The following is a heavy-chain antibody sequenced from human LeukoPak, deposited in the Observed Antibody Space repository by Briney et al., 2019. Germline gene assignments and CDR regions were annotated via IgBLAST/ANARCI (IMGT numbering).Heavy chain of an antibody. V-gene: IGHV3-48*02. CDR3: VRDPDALDY. Sequence: PGGSLRLSCAASRFTFSSYTMNWVRQAPGKGLEWVSYIRSSGYPIHYADSVKGRFTISRDNAKSSVYLQMNSLRDEDTAVYYCVRDPDALDYWGQGTLVTVSS. CDR2: IRSSGYPI. J-gene: IGHJ4*02. CDR1: RFTFSSYT.